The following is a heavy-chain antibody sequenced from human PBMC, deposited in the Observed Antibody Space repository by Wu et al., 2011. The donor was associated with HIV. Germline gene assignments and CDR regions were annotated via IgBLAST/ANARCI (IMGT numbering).Heavy chain of an antibody. J-gene: IGHJ4*02. CDR3: ARHPIAAAGYIFDY. D-gene: IGHD6-13*01. Sequence: SLKSRVTISVDTSKNQFSLKLSSVTAADTAVYYCARHPIAAAGYIFDYWGQGTLVTVSS. V-gene: IGHV4-59*08.